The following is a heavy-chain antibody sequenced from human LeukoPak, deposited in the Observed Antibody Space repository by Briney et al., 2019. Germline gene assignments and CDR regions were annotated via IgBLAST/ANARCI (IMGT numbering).Heavy chain of an antibody. J-gene: IGHJ6*02. CDR1: GDSVSSSSAA. CDR3: ARDSRVAGSGSYYNANYYYYYGMDV. D-gene: IGHD3-10*01. V-gene: IGHV6-1*01. Sequence: SQTLSLTCAISGDSVSSSSAAWNWIRQSPSRGLEWLGRTYYRSKWYNDYAVSVKSRITINPDTSKNQFSLQLNSVTPEDTAVYYCARDSRVAGSGSYYNANYYYYYGMDVWGQGTTVTVSS. CDR2: TYYRSKWYN.